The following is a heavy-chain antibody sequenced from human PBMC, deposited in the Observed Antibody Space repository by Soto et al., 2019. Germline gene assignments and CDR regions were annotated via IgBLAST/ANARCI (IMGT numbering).Heavy chain of an antibody. Sequence: QVRLVQSEAELKKPGSSVKVSCKASGGSFSNNAISWVRQAPGQGLEWMGVIILPFGTPNYAQTFQGRVTITADESMTTAYMELSGLRSEDTAVYYCARGPDYEGYFDYWGRGTLVTVSS. CDR1: GGSFSNNA. CDR3: ARGPDYEGYFDY. CDR2: IILPFGTP. J-gene: IGHJ4*02. D-gene: IGHD4-17*01. V-gene: IGHV1-69*12.